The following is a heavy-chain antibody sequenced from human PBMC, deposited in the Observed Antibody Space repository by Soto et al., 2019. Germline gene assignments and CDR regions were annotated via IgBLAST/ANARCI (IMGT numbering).Heavy chain of an antibody. CDR2: IYYSGST. J-gene: IGHJ6*03. D-gene: IGHD3-10*01. CDR3: ARPKYYYGSGSYKEGYYMDV. Sequence: SETLSLTCTVSGGSISSSSYYWGWIRQPPGKGLEWIGSIYYSGSTYYNPSLKSRVTISVDTSKNQFSLKLSSVTAADTAVYYCARPKYYYGSGSYKEGYYMDVWGKGTTVTVSS. V-gene: IGHV4-39*01. CDR1: GGSISSSSYY.